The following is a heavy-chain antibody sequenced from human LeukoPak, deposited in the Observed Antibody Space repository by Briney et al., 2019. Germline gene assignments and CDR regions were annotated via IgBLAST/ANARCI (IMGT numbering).Heavy chain of an antibody. Sequence: GGSLRLSCGASGFTFSSYAMSWVRQAPGKWLEWVSAISGSGGSTYYADSVKGRFTISRDNSKNTLYLQMNSLRAEDTAVYYCAKDLRIINYYYYYYMDVWGKGTTVAVSS. CDR1: GFTFSSYA. D-gene: IGHD3-16*01. J-gene: IGHJ6*03. CDR2: ISGSGGST. CDR3: AKDLRIINYYYYYYMDV. V-gene: IGHV3-23*01.